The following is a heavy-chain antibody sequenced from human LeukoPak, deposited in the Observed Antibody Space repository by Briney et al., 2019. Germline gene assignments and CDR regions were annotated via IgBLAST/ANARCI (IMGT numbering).Heavy chain of an antibody. CDR2: IGWNSGRI. V-gene: IGHV3-9*01. Sequence: PGRSLRLSCVSSGFSFDDHAMNWVRQAPGKGLEWVAGIGWNSGRIGYADSVKGRFTISRDNTKNSLDLQMTGLRSEDTALYYCVKATGSQPREGAFDFWGQGTSVTVSS. J-gene: IGHJ3*01. CDR1: GFSFDDHA. CDR3: VKATGSQPREGAFDF. D-gene: IGHD1-26*01.